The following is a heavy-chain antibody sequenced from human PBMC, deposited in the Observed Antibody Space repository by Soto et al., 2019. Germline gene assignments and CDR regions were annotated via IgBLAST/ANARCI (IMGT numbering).Heavy chain of an antibody. D-gene: IGHD5-18*01. Sequence: GTSVKLSCEASGDSFTSYAMHWVRQAPGQRLEWMGWINAGNGNTKYSQKFQGRVTITRDTSASTAYMELSSLRPEDTAVYYCARGLNGYLHYFDYWGQGTPVTVS. J-gene: IGHJ4*02. CDR2: INAGNGNT. V-gene: IGHV1-3*01. CDR3: ARGLNGYLHYFDY. CDR1: GDSFTSYA.